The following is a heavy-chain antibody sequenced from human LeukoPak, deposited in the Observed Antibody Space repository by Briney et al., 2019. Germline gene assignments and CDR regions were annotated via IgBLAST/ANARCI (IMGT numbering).Heavy chain of an antibody. CDR3: ARGYCSGGSCRPPYYYYYMDV. V-gene: IGHV3-21*01. J-gene: IGHJ6*03. D-gene: IGHD2-15*01. CDR2: ISSSSSYI. Sequence: GGSLRLSCAAPGFTFSSYSMNWVRQAPGKGLEWVSSISSSSSYIYYADSVKGRFTISRDNAKNSLYLQMNSLRAEDTAVYYCARGYCSGGSCRPPYYYYYMDVWGKGTTVTVSS. CDR1: GFTFSSYS.